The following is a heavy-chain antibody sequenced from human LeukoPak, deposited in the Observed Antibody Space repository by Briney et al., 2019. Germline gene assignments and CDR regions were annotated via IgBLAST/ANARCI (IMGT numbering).Heavy chain of an antibody. J-gene: IGHJ4*02. CDR2: INHSGST. V-gene: IGHV4-34*01. CDR1: GGSFSGYY. Sequence: PSETLSLTCAVYGGSFSGYYWSWIRQPPGKGLEWIGEINHSGSTNYNPSLKSRVTISVDTSKNQFSLKLSSVTAADTAVYYCARTTYYYDSSGYYVGVDYFDYWGQGTLVTVSS. D-gene: IGHD3-22*01. CDR3: ARTTYYYDSSGYYVGVDYFDY.